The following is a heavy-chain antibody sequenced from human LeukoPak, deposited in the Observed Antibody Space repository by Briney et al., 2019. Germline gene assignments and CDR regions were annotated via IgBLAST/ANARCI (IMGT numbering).Heavy chain of an antibody. CDR1: GFTFNTYA. D-gene: IGHD4-23*01. V-gene: IGHV3-64*01. CDR3: ASLYYGGNNFDY. Sequence: GGSLRLSCAASGFTFNTYAMHWVRQAPGKGLEYVSAISYNGGSTYYANSVKGRFTISRDNSKNTLYLQMNSLRAEDTAVYYCASLYYGGNNFDYWGQGTLVTVSS. J-gene: IGHJ4*02. CDR2: ISYNGGST.